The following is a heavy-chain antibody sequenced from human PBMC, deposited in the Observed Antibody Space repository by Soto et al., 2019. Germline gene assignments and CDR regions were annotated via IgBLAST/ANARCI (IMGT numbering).Heavy chain of an antibody. D-gene: IGHD4-17*01. Sequence: PGGSLRLSCAASGFTFSDYYMSWIRQAPGKGLEWVSYISSSGSTIYYADSVKGRFTISRDNAKNSLYLQMNSLRAEDTAVYYCAREDYGDYLPLPGMDVWGQGTTVTVSS. CDR3: AREDYGDYLPLPGMDV. CDR2: ISSSGSTI. J-gene: IGHJ6*02. V-gene: IGHV3-11*01. CDR1: GFTFSDYY.